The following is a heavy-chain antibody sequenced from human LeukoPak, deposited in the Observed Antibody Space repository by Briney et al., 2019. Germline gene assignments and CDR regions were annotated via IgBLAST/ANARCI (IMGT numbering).Heavy chain of an antibody. V-gene: IGHV1-46*01. Sequence: ASVKVSCKASGYTFTSYYIHWMRQAPGQGLGWMGIINPGSGTTTYAQKFQGRVTMTRDTSTSTVYMELSSLSSEDTTLYYCARGISGGSTVTYFFDYWGQGTLVTVSS. J-gene: IGHJ4*02. CDR1: GYTFTSYY. CDR3: ARGISGGSTVTYFFDY. CDR2: INPGSGTT. D-gene: IGHD4-11*01.